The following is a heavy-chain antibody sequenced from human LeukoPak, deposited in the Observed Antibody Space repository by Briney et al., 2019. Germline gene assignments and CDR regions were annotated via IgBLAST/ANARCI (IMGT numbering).Heavy chain of an antibody. CDR1: GGSISSYY. CDR3: ARTLYGDYPNYYYGMDV. D-gene: IGHD4-17*01. J-gene: IGHJ6*02. V-gene: IGHV4-59*08. Sequence: PSETLSLTCTVSGGSISSYYWSWIRQPPGKGLEWIGYIYYSGSTNYNPSLKSRVTISVDTSKNQLSLKLSSVTAADTAVYYCARTLYGDYPNYYYGMDVWGQGTTVTVSS. CDR2: IYYSGST.